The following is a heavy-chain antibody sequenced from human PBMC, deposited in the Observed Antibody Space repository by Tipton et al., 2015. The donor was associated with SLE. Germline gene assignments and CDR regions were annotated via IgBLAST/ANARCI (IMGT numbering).Heavy chain of an antibody. J-gene: IGHJ4*02. V-gene: IGHV4-4*07. CDR1: GGSLSNYY. CDR3: ARGGYTYGHTLFDY. Sequence: TLSLTCTVSGGSLSNYYWTWIRQPAGKGLEYIGLIYSSRITNYNPSLKSRVTISVDTAKTQFSLKLTSVTAADTAIYYCARGGYTYGHTLFDYWGQGTLVTVSS. CDR2: IYSSRIT. D-gene: IGHD5-18*01.